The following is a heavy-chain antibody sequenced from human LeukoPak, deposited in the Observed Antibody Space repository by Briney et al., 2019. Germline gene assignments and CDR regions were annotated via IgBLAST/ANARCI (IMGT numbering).Heavy chain of an antibody. D-gene: IGHD5-18*01. CDR3: ARVGTRGYSYGRFDY. J-gene: IGHJ4*02. CDR1: GGSISNYY. Sequence: PSETLSLTCTVSGGSISNYYWSWIRHPPGKGLEWIGYIYYNGNTNYSPSLKSRVTLSVDTSKNQFSLKLTSVTAADTAVYFCARVGTRGYSYGRFDYWGQGTLLTVSS. CDR2: IYYNGNT. V-gene: IGHV4-59*01.